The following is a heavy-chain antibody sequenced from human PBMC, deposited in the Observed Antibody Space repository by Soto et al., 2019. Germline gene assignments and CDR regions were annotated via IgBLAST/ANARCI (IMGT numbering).Heavy chain of an antibody. V-gene: IGHV3-23*01. J-gene: IGHJ6*02. CDR2: ISAGGGRT. CDR3: ANLVGPGGILGGMDV. Sequence: EVQLLESGGNLVQPGGSLRLSCAASRFTFSNYAMSWVRQAPGKGLEWVSAISAGGGRTNYADSVKGRFTISRDNSKNTLYLQMNSLRAEDTAVYYCANLVGPGGILGGMDVWGQGTTVTVSS. CDR1: RFTFSNYA. D-gene: IGHD1-26*01.